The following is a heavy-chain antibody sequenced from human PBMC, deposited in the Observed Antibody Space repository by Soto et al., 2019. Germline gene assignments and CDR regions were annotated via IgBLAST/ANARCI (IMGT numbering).Heavy chain of an antibody. Sequence: SETLSVTCTVSGGSLISYDWSWIRQPPGRGLEWIGFIYYAGSTKYNPSLKSRVTISVDTSKNQFSLKLSSVTAADTAVYYCARGRAGSRSRNWFDPWGQGTLVTVSS. CDR2: IYYAGST. J-gene: IGHJ5*02. CDR1: GGSLISYD. CDR3: ARGRAGSRSRNWFDP. V-gene: IGHV4-59*12. D-gene: IGHD1-26*01.